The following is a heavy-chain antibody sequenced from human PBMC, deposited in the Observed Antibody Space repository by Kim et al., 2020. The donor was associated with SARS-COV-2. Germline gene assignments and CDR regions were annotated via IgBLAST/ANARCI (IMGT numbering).Heavy chain of an antibody. CDR2: IIPIFGTA. D-gene: IGHD2-15*01. J-gene: IGHJ6*02. Sequence: SVKVSCKASGGTFSSYAISWVRQAPGQGLEWMGGIIPIFGTANYAQKFQGRVTITADESTSTAYMELSSLRSEDTAVYYCASGRGYCSGGSCYSNYYYGMDVWGQGTTVTVSS. CDR1: GGTFSSYA. CDR3: ASGRGYCSGGSCYSNYYYGMDV. V-gene: IGHV1-69*13.